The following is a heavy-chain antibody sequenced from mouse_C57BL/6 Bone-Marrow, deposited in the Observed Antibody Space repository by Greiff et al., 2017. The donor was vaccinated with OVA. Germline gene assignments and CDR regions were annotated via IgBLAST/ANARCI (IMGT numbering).Heavy chain of an antibody. V-gene: IGHV1-64*01. D-gene: IGHD2-4*01. CDR1: GYTFTSYW. CDR2: IHPNSGST. J-gene: IGHJ4*01. CDR3: AREDYELWAY. Sequence: QVQLQQSGAELVKPGASVKLSCKASGYTFTSYWMHWVKQRPGQGLEWIGMIHPNSGSTNYNEKFKSKATLTVDKSSSTAYMQLSSLTSEDSAVYYCAREDYELWAYWGQGTSVTVSS.